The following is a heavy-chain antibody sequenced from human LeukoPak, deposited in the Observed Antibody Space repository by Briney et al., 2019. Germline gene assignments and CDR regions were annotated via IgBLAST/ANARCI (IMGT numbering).Heavy chain of an antibody. CDR1: GVTFSGYG. J-gene: IGHJ4*02. V-gene: IGHV3-23*01. D-gene: IGHD2-15*01. Sequence: GGSLRLSCVASGVTFSGYGMSWVRQAPGKGLGWVSTMSGTGGRTYYADSVKGRFTISRDNSKNTLYVQMNSLRAEDTAVYYCAKDRGWYCSGDTCWWGFDYWGQGTLVTVSS. CDR2: MSGTGGRT. CDR3: AKDRGWYCSGDTCWWGFDY.